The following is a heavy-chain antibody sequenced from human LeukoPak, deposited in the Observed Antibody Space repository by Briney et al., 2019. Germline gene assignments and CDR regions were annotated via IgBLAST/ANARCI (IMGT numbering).Heavy chain of an antibody. CDR2: ISGSGSDT. J-gene: IGHJ1*01. CDR1: GFTFSSYS. V-gene: IGHV3-23*01. D-gene: IGHD2/OR15-2a*01. Sequence: PGGSLRLSCTVSGFTFSSYSMNWVRQAPGQGLEWVAAISGSGSDTFYADSVRGRFSISRDNSENTLYLQMNSLRVEDTALYYCATDIDDKNTFAPLLQHWSQGTLVTVSS. CDR3: ATDIDDKNTFAPLLQH.